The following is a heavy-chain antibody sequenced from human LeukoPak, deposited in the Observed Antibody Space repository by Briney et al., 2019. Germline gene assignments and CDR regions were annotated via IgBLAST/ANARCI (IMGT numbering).Heavy chain of an antibody. CDR3: ARDSPGYGGYSY. CDR1: GFTFTNYG. V-gene: IGHV3-7*04. J-gene: IGHJ4*02. D-gene: IGHD5-12*01. Sequence: GESLRLSCAASGFTFTNYGMHWVRQAPGKGLEWVANIKEDGSAKYYVDSMKGRFTISRDNAKNSLYLQINSLRAEDTAVYYCARDSPGYGGYSYWGQGTLVTVSS. CDR2: IKEDGSAK.